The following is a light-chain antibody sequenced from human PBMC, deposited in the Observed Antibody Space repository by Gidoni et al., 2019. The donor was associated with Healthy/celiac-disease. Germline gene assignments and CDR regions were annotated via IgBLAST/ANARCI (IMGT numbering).Light chain of an antibody. J-gene: IGKJ2*01. CDR3: QQYNSYPYT. V-gene: IGKV1-5*01. Sequence: DIQMTQSAATLSASVGDRVTITCRASQSISSWLAWYQQKPGKAPQLLIYDASSLESGVPSRFSGSGSGTEFTLTISSLQPDDFATYYCQQYNSYPYTFGQGTKLEIK. CDR2: DAS. CDR1: QSISSW.